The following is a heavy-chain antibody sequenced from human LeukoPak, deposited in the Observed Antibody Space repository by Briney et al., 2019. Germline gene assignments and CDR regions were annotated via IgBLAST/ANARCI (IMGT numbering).Heavy chain of an antibody. D-gene: IGHD2-2*01. J-gene: IGHJ4*02. CDR3: AKGTGFVVAPAAIDY. CDR2: ISGSGGST. V-gene: IGHV3-23*01. Sequence: GGSLRLSCPASGFTFSSYAMSWVRQAPGKGLEWVSAISGSGGSTYYADSVKGRFTISRDNSKNTLYLQMNSLRAEDTAVYYCAKGTGFVVAPAAIDYWGQGTLVTVSS. CDR1: GFTFSSYA.